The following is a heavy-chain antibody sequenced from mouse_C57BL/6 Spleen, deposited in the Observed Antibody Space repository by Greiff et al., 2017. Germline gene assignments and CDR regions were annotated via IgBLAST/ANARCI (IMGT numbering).Heavy chain of an antibody. CDR1: GYTFTSYW. CDR3: ASDYYGSSYWYFDV. Sequence: QVQLKQSGAELVKPGASVKMSCKASGYTFTSYWITWVKQRPGQGLEWIGDIYPGSGSTNYNEKFKSKATLTVDTSSSTAYMQLSSLTSEDSAVXYCASDYYGSSYWYFDVWGTGTTVTVSS. D-gene: IGHD1-1*01. CDR2: IYPGSGST. J-gene: IGHJ1*03. V-gene: IGHV1-55*01.